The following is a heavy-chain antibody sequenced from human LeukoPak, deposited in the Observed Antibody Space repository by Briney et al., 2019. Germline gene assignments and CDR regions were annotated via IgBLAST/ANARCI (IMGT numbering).Heavy chain of an antibody. Sequence: GGSLRLSCAASGFTFSSYGMHWVRQAPGKGLEWAAVIWYDGSNKYYADSVKGRFTISRDNSKNTLYLQMNSLRAEDTAVYYCARERDGPYAFDIWGQGTMVTVSS. CDR2: IWYDGSNK. CDR3: ARERDGPYAFDI. V-gene: IGHV3-33*01. J-gene: IGHJ3*02. CDR1: GFTFSSYG.